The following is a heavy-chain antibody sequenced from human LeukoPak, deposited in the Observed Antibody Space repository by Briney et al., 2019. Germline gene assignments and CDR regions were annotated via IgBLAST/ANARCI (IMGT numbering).Heavy chain of an antibody. CDR2: ISYDGSNK. V-gene: IGHV3-30-3*01. J-gene: IGHJ5*02. Sequence: PGGSLRLSCAASGFTFSSYAMHWVRQAPGKGLEWVAVISYDGSNKYYADSVKGRFTISRDNAKNSLYLQMNSLRAEDTAVYYCARGPLGGLELPHNWFDPWGQGTLVTVSS. CDR1: GFTFSSYA. CDR3: ARGPLGGLELPHNWFDP. D-gene: IGHD1-7*01.